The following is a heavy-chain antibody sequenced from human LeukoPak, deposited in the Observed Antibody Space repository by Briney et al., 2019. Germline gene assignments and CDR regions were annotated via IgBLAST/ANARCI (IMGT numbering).Heavy chain of an antibody. J-gene: IGHJ3*02. CDR3: ARGGSGLGHTFDI. V-gene: IGHV4-4*07. CDR2: VYTSGNT. D-gene: IGHD3-10*01. CDR1: GGSISPYY. Sequence: KPSETLSLTCTVSGGSISPYYWIWIRQPAGKGLEWIGRVYTSGNTNYNPSLKTRVTMSVDTSKNQFSLKLISVTTADTAVYFCARGGSGLGHTFDIWGQGTMVTVSS.